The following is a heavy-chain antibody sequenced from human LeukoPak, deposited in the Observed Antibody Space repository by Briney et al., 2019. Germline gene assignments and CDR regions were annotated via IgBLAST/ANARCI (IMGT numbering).Heavy chain of an antibody. Sequence: GGCLRLSCAASVFTFSDYYMSWVRQAPGGGLGWVSYISSIGSTIYYADSGKGRFTISRDNAKNSLYLQLNSLRAEDTAVYYCARVARFSGSGSYFHPYYFDYWGQGTLVTVSS. CDR3: ARVARFSGSGSYFHPYYFDY. J-gene: IGHJ4*02. D-gene: IGHD3-10*01. CDR1: VFTFSDYY. CDR2: ISSIGSTI. V-gene: IGHV3-11*01.